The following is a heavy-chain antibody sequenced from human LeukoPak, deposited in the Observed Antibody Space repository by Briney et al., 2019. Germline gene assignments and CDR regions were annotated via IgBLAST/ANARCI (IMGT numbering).Heavy chain of an antibody. CDR2: ISAYNGNT. Sequence: GASVKVSRRASGYTFTSYGISWVRQAPGQGLEWMGWISAYNGNTNYAQKLQGRVTMTTDTSTSTAYMELRSLRSDDTAVYYCARVGIGREQGSQYYYGMDVWGQGTTVTVSS. CDR1: GYTFTSYG. J-gene: IGHJ6*02. CDR3: ARVGIGREQGSQYYYGMDV. D-gene: IGHD1-26*01. V-gene: IGHV1-18*01.